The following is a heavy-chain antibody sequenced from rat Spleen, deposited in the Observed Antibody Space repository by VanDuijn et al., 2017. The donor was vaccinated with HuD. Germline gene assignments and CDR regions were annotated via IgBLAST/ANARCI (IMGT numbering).Heavy chain of an antibody. D-gene: IGHD1-1*01. CDR2: ISYDGSTT. V-gene: IGHV5-7*01. J-gene: IGHJ2*01. CDR3: ARHEDYSGLDY. CDR1: GFTFSDYN. Sequence: EVRLVESGGGLVRPGRSLKLSCVASGFTFSDYNMAWVRQAPKKGLEWVATISYDGSTTYYRDSVKGRFTISRDNAKSTLYLQMDSLRSEDTATYYCARHEDYSGLDYWGQGVMVTVSS.